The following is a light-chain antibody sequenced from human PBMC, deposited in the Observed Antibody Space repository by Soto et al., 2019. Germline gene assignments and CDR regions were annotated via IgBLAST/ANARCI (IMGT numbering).Light chain of an antibody. Sequence: DIQMTQSPSSLSASVGDRVTITCRASQSISSYLNWYQQKPGKAPKLLIYAASSLQTGVTSRFSGSGSGTDFSRTISSLQPEDFSTYYCQQSYSNPRTFGQGTKVEVK. CDR2: AAS. CDR3: QQSYSNPRT. CDR1: QSISSY. J-gene: IGKJ1*01. V-gene: IGKV1-39*01.